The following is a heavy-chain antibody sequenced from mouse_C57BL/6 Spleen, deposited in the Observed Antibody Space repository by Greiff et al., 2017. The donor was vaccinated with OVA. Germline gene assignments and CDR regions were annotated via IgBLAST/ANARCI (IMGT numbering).Heavy chain of an antibody. J-gene: IGHJ4*01. CDR3: ARSRYYSNYYAMDY. CDR2: IRNKANGYTT. D-gene: IGHD2-5*01. CDR1: GFTFTDYY. V-gene: IGHV7-3*01. Sequence: EVQRVESGGGLVQPGGSLSLSCAASGFTFTDYYMSWVRQPPGKALEWLGFIRNKANGYTTEYSASVKGRFTISRDNSQSILYLQMNALRAEDSATYYCARSRYYSNYYAMDYWGQGTSVTVSS.